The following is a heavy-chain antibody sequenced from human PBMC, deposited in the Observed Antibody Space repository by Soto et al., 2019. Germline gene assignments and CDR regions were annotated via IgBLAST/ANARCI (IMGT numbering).Heavy chain of an antibody. V-gene: IGHV1-3*01. Sequence: ASVKVSCKASGCTFTSYAMHWVRQAPGQRREWMGWINAGNGNTKYSQKFQGRVTIARDTSASTAYMELSSLRSEDTAVYYCARVPIFGVGYYFDYWGQGSLVTVSS. CDR3: ARVPIFGVGYYFDY. CDR2: INAGNGNT. J-gene: IGHJ4*02. CDR1: GCTFTSYA. D-gene: IGHD3-3*01.